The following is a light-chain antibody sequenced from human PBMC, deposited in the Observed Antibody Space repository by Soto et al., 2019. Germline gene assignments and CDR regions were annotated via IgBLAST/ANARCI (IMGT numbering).Light chain of an antibody. CDR1: SSDVGGYNY. Sequence: QPVLTQPPSASGSPGRSVTISCTGTSSDVGGYNYVSWYQHHPGKAPKLMIYEVSKRPSGVPDRFSGSKSGNTASLTVTGVQAEDEADYYCSSYAGSNNFVFGTGTKVTVL. CDR3: SSYAGSNNFV. J-gene: IGLJ1*01. V-gene: IGLV2-8*01. CDR2: EVS.